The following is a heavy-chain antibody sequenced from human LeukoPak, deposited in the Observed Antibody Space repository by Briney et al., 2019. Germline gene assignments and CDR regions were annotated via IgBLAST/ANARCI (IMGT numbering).Heavy chain of an antibody. CDR2: ISDHNGNP. CDR1: GYIFSNYG. J-gene: IGHJ4*02. D-gene: IGHD3-3*02. CDR3: ARDSVLGAPYTDY. V-gene: IGHV1-18*01. Sequence: VASVKVSCKASGYIFSNYGISWARQAPGQGLEWMGWISDHNGNPNYAQKFEGRVTMTTDTSTSTAYMELTSLTSDDTAVYYCARDSVLGAPYTDYWGQGTLVTVSS.